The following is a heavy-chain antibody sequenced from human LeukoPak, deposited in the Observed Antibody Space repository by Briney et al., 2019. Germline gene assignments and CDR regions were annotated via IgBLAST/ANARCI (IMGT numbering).Heavy chain of an antibody. D-gene: IGHD4-23*01. CDR3: IRRSVVIPGEAFDI. CDR1: GFTFSDST. CDR2: IRSKANSYAT. J-gene: IGHJ3*02. V-gene: IGHV3-73*01. Sequence: PGGSLRLSCAASGFTFSDSTMHWVRQASGKGLEWVGHIRSKANSYATAYAASVQGRFTISRGDSKNTAYLQMNSLKTEDTAVYYCIRRSVVIPGEAFDIWGQGTMVTVSS.